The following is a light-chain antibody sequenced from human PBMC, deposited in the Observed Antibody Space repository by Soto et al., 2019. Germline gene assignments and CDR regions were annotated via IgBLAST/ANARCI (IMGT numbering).Light chain of an antibody. Sequence: QPVLTQPPSVSGAPGQTVTISCSGTTPNIRNNAVNWYQHLPGKAPKLLVYYDDLLPSGVSGRFSGDKSGTSASLAINGLQFEDEADYYCAAWDDSLSGVVFGGGTQLTVL. V-gene: IGLV1-36*01. J-gene: IGLJ2*01. CDR3: AAWDDSLSGVV. CDR2: YDD. CDR1: TPNIRNNA.